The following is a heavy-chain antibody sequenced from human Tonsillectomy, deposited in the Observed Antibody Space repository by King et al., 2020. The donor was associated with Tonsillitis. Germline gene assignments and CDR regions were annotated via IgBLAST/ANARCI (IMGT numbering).Heavy chain of an antibody. Sequence: VQLVESGGGVVQPGRSLRLSCAASGFTFSSYAMHWVRQAPGKGLEWVALISYDGSNKYYADSVKGRFTISRDSSKNTLYLQMNSLRPEDTAIYYCARYDDYSIFDFWGQGTLVTISS. CDR1: GFTFSSYA. CDR2: ISYDGSNK. D-gene: IGHD3-16*01. CDR3: ARYDDYSIFDF. J-gene: IGHJ4*02. V-gene: IGHV3-30*01.